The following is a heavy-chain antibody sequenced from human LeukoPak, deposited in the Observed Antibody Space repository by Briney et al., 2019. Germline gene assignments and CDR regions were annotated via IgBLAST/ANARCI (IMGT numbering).Heavy chain of an antibody. D-gene: IGHD2-21*02. Sequence: PSETLSLTCTVSGDSLNSGNYYWTWIRQHPGKGLEWIGYIFTSGNTYYNPSLKGRLLTSVDTSKSQFSLRLTSVTAADTAVYYCARATLRGDPFDFWGQGIQVTVSS. CDR1: GDSLNSGNYY. J-gene: IGHJ4*02. CDR2: IFTSGNT. CDR3: ARATLRGDPFDF. V-gene: IGHV4-31*03.